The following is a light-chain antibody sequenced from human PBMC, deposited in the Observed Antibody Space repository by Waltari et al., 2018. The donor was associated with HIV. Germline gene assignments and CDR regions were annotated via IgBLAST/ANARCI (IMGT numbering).Light chain of an antibody. CDR2: DTS. CDR1: TGAVPSGHS. CDR3: LLSYSGARV. V-gene: IGLV7-46*01. J-gene: IGLJ2*01. Sequence: QAVVTQEPSLTVSPGGTVTLTCGSSTGAVPSGHSPYWFQQKPGKVPRTLIHDTSNKPSWTPARFSGSLLGGKAALTLSGAQPEDEAEYYCLLSYSGARVFGGGTKLTVL.